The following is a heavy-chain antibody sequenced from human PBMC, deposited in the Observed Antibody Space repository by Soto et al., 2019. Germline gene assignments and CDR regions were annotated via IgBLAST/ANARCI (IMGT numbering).Heavy chain of an antibody. Sequence: GASVKVSCKASGYTFTSYAMHWVRQAPGQRLEWMGWINAGNGNTKYSQKFQGRVTITRDTSASTAYMELSSLRSEDTAVYFCSRVSGYNVICYWGQGSLVTVSS. J-gene: IGHJ4*02. CDR1: GYTFTSYA. V-gene: IGHV1-3*01. CDR2: INAGNGNT. CDR3: SRVSGYNVICY. D-gene: IGHD6-25*01.